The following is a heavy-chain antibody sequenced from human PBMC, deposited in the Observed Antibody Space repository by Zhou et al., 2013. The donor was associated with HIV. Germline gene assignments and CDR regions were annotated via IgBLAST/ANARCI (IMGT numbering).Heavy chain of an antibody. CDR1: GGTFSSYA. CDR2: IIPIFGTA. Sequence: QVQLVQSGAEVKKPGSSVKVSCKASGGTFSSYAISWVRQAPGQGLEWMGGIIPIFGTANYAQKFQGRVTITTDESTSTAYMELSSLRSEDTAVYYCARGGLGRYSGYDKRSYYYYYYGMDVWGQGTTVTVSS. CDR3: ARGGLGRYSGYDKRSYYYYYYGMDV. D-gene: IGHD5-12*01. V-gene: IGHV1-69*05. J-gene: IGHJ6*02.